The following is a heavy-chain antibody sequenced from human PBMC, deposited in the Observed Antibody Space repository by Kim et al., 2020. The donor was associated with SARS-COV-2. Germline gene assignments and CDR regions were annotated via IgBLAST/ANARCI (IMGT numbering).Heavy chain of an antibody. CDR1: GGSFSGYY. Sequence: SETLSLTCAVYGGSFSGYYWSWIRQPPGKGLEWIGEINHSGSTNYNPSLKSRVTISVDTSKNQFSLKLSAVTAADTAVYYCARKGPMIFSSGWTNYYYYYGMDVWGQGTTVTVSS. V-gene: IGHV4-34*01. D-gene: IGHD6-19*01. J-gene: IGHJ6*02. CDR3: ARKGPMIFSSGWTNYYYYYGMDV. CDR2: INHSGST.